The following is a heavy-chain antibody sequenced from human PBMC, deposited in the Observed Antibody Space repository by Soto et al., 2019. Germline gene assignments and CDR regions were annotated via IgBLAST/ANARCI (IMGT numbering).Heavy chain of an antibody. CDR2: IYSGGTT. D-gene: IGHD3-3*01. Sequence: GGSLRLSCAVSGFTVIRDYMNWVRQAPGKGLEWVSVIYSGGTTYHADSVKGRFTISRDNSGNTLFLQMNSLRAEDTAMYYCARSTEWNAFDLWGQGTMVTV. J-gene: IGHJ3*01. V-gene: IGHV3-53*01. CDR3: ARSTEWNAFDL. CDR1: GFTVIRDY.